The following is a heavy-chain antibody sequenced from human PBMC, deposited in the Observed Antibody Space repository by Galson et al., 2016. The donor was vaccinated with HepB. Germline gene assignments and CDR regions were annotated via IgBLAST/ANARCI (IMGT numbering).Heavy chain of an antibody. Sequence: SVKVSCKVSGYTFNKYAMNWVRQAPGQGLEWMGWINTNTGHPTYGPGFTGRFVFSLDNSVSTSYLQINSLTTDDTDVYYCARSKWERRGDAFDIGGQGTGVTVSS. V-gene: IGHV7-4-1*02. CDR3: ARSKWERRGDAFDI. CDR2: INTNTGHP. J-gene: IGHJ3*02. D-gene: IGHD1-26*01. CDR1: GYTFNKYA.